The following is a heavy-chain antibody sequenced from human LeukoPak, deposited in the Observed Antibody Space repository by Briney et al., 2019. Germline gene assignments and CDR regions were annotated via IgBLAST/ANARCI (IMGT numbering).Heavy chain of an antibody. CDR1: GYTFTSYG. CDR3: ARGQYTSSWYDWFDP. J-gene: IGHJ5*02. V-gene: IGHV1-46*01. D-gene: IGHD6-13*01. Sequence: ASVKVSCKASGYTFTSYGISWVRQAPGQGLEWMGIINPSGGSTSYAQKFQGRVTMTRDMSTSTVYMELSSLRSEDTAVYYCARGQYTSSWYDWFDPWGQGTLVTVSS. CDR2: INPSGGST.